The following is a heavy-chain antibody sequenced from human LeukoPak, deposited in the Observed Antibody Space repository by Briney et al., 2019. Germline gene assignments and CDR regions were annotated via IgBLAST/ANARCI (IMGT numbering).Heavy chain of an antibody. D-gene: IGHD2-15*01. V-gene: IGHV3-30*04. CDR2: ISYDGSNK. CDR3: ARGFGVVVVAATKGKYNWFDP. CDR1: GFTFSSYA. J-gene: IGHJ5*02. Sequence: PGGSLRPSCAASGFTFSSYAMHWVRQAPGEGLEWVAVISYDGSNKYYADSVKGRFTISRDNSKNTLYLQMNSLRAEDTAVYYCARGFGVVVVAATKGKYNWFDPWGQGTLVTVSS.